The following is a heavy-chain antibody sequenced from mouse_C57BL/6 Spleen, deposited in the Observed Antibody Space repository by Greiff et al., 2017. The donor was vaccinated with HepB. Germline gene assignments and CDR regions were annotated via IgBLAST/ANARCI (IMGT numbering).Heavy chain of an antibody. CDR2: ISSGSSTI. V-gene: IGHV5-17*01. D-gene: IGHD1-1*01. J-gene: IGHJ2*01. CDR1: GFTFSDYG. Sequence: EVKLVESGGGLVKPGGSLKLSCAASGFTFSDYGMHWVRQAPEKGLEWVAYISSGSSTIYYADTVKGRFTISRDNAKNTLFLQLTSLRSEDTAMYYCARRDYGSSSVDYWGQGTTLTVSS. CDR3: ARRDYGSSSVDY.